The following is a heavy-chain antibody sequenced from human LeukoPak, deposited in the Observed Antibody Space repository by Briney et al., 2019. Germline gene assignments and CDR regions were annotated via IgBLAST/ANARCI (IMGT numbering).Heavy chain of an antibody. CDR1: GFTFDDYG. D-gene: IGHD6-6*01. CDR2: IYSGGST. CDR3: ARALYSSSIY. Sequence: GGSLRLSCAASGFTFDDYGMSWVRQAPGKGLEWVSVIYSGGSTYYADSVKGRFTISRDNSKNTLYLQMNSLRAEDTAVYYCARALYSSSIYWGQGTLVTVSS. V-gene: IGHV3-53*01. J-gene: IGHJ4*02.